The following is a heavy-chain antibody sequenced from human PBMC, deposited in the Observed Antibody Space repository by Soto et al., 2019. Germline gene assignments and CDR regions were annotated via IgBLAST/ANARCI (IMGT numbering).Heavy chain of an antibody. CDR2: IYHSGSI. Sequence: SDTLSLTCAVSGGSISSGGYSWSWIRQPPGKGLEWIGYIYHSGSIYYNPSLKSRVTISVDRSKNQFSLKLSSVTAADTAVYYCARVPSPWGQGTLVTVSS. CDR3: ARVPSP. J-gene: IGHJ5*02. V-gene: IGHV4-30-2*01. CDR1: GGSISSGGYS.